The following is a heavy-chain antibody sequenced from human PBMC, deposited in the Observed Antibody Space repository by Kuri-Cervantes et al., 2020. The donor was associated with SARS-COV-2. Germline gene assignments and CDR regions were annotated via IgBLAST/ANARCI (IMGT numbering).Heavy chain of an antibody. CDR1: GYTFTSYG. Sequence: ASVKVSCKASGYTFTSYGISWVRQAPGQGLEWMGWISAYNGNTNYAQKLQGRVTMTTDTSTSTAYMELRSLGSGDTAVYYCARQNTTPQKHYYYYYMDVWGKGTTVTVSS. CDR2: ISAYNGNT. CDR3: ARQNTTPQKHYYYYYMDV. D-gene: IGHD1-1*01. V-gene: IGHV1-18*01. J-gene: IGHJ6*03.